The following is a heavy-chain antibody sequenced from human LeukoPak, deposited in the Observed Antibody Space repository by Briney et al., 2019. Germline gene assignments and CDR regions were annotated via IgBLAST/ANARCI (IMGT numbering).Heavy chain of an antibody. CDR2: IKQDGSEK. Sequence: PGGSLRLSCTVSGFTVSSNSMSWVRQAPGKGLEWVANIKQDGSEKYYVDSVKGRFTISRDNAKNSLYLQMNSLRAEDTAVYYCARGGLRIAAAVWGQGTLVTVSS. CDR3: ARGGLRIAAAV. D-gene: IGHD6-13*01. V-gene: IGHV3-7*01. J-gene: IGHJ4*02. CDR1: GFTVSSNS.